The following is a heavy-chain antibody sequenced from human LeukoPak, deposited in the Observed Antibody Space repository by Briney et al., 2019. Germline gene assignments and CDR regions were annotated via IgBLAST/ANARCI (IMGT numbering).Heavy chain of an antibody. Sequence: GGSLRLSCAASGFTFSSYWMSWVRKAPGKGLEWGANIKQDGSEKYYVDSVKGRFTISRDNAKNSLYLKMNSLRAEDTAVYYCARVDPYCGGDCYSHFDYWGQGTLVTVSS. V-gene: IGHV3-7*01. CDR2: IKQDGSEK. CDR1: GFTFSSYW. CDR3: ARVDPYCGGDCYSHFDY. J-gene: IGHJ4*02. D-gene: IGHD2-21*01.